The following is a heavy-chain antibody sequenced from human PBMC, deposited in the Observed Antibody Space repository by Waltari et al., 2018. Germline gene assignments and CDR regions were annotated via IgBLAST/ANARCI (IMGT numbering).Heavy chain of an antibody. CDR1: GYSISSGYY. CDR2: IYHSGRT. J-gene: IGHJ4*02. V-gene: IGHV4-38-2*02. CDR3: ARARIPAAVLDY. Sequence: QVQLQESGPGLVKPSETLSLTCTVSGYSISSGYYWGWIRQPPGKGLEWIGSIYHSGRTYYNPSLKSRVTISVDTSKNQFSLKLSAVTAADTAVYYCARARIPAAVLDYWGQGTLVTVSS. D-gene: IGHD6-13*01.